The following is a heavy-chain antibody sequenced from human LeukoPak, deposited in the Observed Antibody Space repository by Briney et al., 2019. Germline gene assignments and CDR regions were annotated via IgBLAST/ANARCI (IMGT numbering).Heavy chain of an antibody. D-gene: IGHD6-19*01. CDR3: ASAESGWYDY. V-gene: IGHV3-21*01. Sequence: GGSLRLSCAASGFTFSSYSMNWVRQAPGKGLEWVSSISSSSSYIYYADSVKGRFTVSRDNAKNSLYLQMNSLRAEDTAVYYCASAESGWYDYWGQGTLVTVSS. CDR2: ISSSSSYI. CDR1: GFTFSSYS. J-gene: IGHJ4*02.